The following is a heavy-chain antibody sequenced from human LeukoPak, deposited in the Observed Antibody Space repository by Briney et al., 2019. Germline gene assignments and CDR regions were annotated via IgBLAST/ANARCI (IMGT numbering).Heavy chain of an antibody. CDR2: INRDGSER. Sequence: GGSLRLSCAASGFTFSNYWMTWVRQAAGKGLEWVANINRDGSERYYVDSVKGRFTISRDDAKSSLYLQMNSLRAEDTAVYYCARRNAMDVWGQGTTVIVFS. V-gene: IGHV3-7*03. CDR1: GFTFSNYW. CDR3: ARRNAMDV. J-gene: IGHJ6*02.